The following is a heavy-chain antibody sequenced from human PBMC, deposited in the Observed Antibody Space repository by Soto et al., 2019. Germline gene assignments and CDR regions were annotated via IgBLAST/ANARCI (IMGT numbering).Heavy chain of an antibody. D-gene: IGHD6-13*01. Sequence: PGGSLRLSCAASGFTFSSYSMNWVRQAPGKGLEWVSYISSSSSTIYYADSVKGRFTISRDNAKNSLYLQMNSLRDEDTAVYYCARGRYSSSWYGPYYYYGMDVWGQGTTVTVSS. CDR2: ISSSSSTI. J-gene: IGHJ6*02. V-gene: IGHV3-48*02. CDR1: GFTFSSYS. CDR3: ARGRYSSSWYGPYYYYGMDV.